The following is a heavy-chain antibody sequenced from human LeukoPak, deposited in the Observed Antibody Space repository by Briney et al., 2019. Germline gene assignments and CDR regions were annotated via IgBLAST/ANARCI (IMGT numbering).Heavy chain of an antibody. D-gene: IGHD6-13*01. J-gene: IGHJ3*02. Sequence: SETLSLTCTVPGASISFYYWSWIRQPPGKGLEWIGYIYYSGSTKYNPSLKSRVTMSIDTSKNQFSLNLKSVTAADTAVYYCALDSSGWSDDSFDIWGHGTMVTVSS. CDR3: ALDSSGWSDDSFDI. CDR1: GASISFYY. CDR2: IYYSGST. V-gene: IGHV4-59*01.